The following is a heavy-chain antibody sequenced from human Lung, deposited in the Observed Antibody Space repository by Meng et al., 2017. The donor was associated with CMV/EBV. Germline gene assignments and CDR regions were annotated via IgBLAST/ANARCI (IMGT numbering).Heavy chain of an antibody. CDR2: MLHDGRTT. V-gene: IGHV3-30*01. CDR1: SP. CDR3: ARDLRGPNYYDSTGYFDY. D-gene: IGHD3-22*01. Sequence: SPLPLCRQAPGKLLQWVAVMLHDGRTTYYADSVKGRFTISRENSRNTMYLQMLLLGVEDTAVYYCARDLRGPNYYDSTGYFDYWGQGILVTVSS. J-gene: IGHJ4*02.